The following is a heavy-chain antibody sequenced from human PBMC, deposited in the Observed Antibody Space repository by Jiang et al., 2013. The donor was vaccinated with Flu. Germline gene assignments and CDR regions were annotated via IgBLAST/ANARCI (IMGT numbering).Heavy chain of an antibody. D-gene: IGHD3-10*01. CDR1: GDSISRSSYY. V-gene: IGHV4-39*01. CDR2: IYYSGST. J-gene: IGHJ3*02. Sequence: CTVSGDSISRSSYYWGWIRQPPGKGLEWIGSIYYSGSTYYNPSLKSRVTISRDTSKNQFSLKLSSVTAADTSVYYCARHALVWFGDRGAFDIWGQGTIVTVSS. CDR3: ARHALVWFGDRGAFDI.